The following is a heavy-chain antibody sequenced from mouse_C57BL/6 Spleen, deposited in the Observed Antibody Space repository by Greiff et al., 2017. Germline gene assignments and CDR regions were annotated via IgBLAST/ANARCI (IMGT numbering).Heavy chain of an antibody. Sequence: EVQLQQSGAELVRPGASVKLSCTASGFNIKDDYMHWVKQRPEQGLEWIGWIDPENGDTEYASKFQGKATITADTSSNTAYLQLSSLTSEDTAVYYCTTGRRGYAMDYWGQGTSVTVSS. CDR1: GFNIKDDY. V-gene: IGHV14-4*01. J-gene: IGHJ4*01. CDR3: TTGRRGYAMDY. CDR2: IDPENGDT.